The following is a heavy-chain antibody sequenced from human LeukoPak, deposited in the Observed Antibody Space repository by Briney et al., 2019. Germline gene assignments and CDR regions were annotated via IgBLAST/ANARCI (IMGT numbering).Heavy chain of an antibody. Sequence: PSETLSLTCTVSGGSTSSYYWSWIRQPPGKGLEWIGYIYYTESTNYNPSLKSRVTISVDTSKNQFSLKLSSVTATDTAVYYCARRGGGGTWIFDYWGQGTLVTVSS. CDR3: ARRGGGGTWIFDY. CDR1: GGSTSSYY. D-gene: IGHD3-10*01. CDR2: IYYTEST. V-gene: IGHV4-59*08. J-gene: IGHJ4*02.